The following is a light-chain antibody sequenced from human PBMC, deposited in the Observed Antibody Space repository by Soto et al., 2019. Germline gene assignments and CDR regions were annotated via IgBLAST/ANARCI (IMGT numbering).Light chain of an antibody. CDR1: SGHSSYA. V-gene: IGLV4-69*01. CDR2: LNSDGSH. CDR3: QTWGTGILV. Sequence: QYVLTQSPSASASLGASVKLTCALSSGHSSYAIAWHQQQPEKGPRALMKLNSDGSHTRGDGIPDRFSGSSSGAERYLTISSLQSEEEADYYCQTWGTGILVFGGGTKVTVL. J-gene: IGLJ3*02.